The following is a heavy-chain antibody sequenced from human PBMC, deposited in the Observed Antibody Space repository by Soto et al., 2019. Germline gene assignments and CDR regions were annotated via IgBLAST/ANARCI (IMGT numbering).Heavy chain of an antibody. CDR3: ARYVGEI. CDR1: GFTFSNYY. Sequence: EAQLVESGGALVQPGGSLRLSCAASGFTFSNYYMTWVRQAPGKGLQWVASINQDGSEKYSVDSVKGRFTISRDNGKNSVYLQRNSLRVEDTAVYYCARYVGEIWGHGTKDNVSS. V-gene: IGHV3-7*05. CDR2: INQDGSEK. D-gene: IGHD2-15*01. J-gene: IGHJ3*02.